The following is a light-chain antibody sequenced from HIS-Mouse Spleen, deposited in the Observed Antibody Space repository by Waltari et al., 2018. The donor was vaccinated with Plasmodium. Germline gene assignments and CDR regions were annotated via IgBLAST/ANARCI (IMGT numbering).Light chain of an antibody. V-gene: IGLV1-51*01. CDR3: GTWDSSLSAGVV. Sequence: QSVLTQPPSVSAAQGQKVTISCSGSRSHVCQTYLTWYQQLPGTAPKLLIYDNNKRPSGIPDRFSGSKSGTSATLGITGLQTGDEADYYCGTWDSSLSAGVVFGGGTKLTVL. CDR2: DNN. CDR1: RSHVCQTY. J-gene: IGLJ2*01.